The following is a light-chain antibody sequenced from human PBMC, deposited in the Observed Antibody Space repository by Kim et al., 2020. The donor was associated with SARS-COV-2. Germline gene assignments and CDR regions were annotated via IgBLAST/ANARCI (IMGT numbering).Light chain of an antibody. CDR3: QEYVNHPSIT. V-gene: IGKV1-33*01. Sequence: SVGDRDTITCQASQGIVKYLNWYQQKAGKAPKLPSHDASILATGVPSRFSGSRSGTDFTFTINSLQPEDVATYYCQEYVNHPSITFGQGTRLEIK. CDR1: QGIVKY. CDR2: DAS. J-gene: IGKJ5*01.